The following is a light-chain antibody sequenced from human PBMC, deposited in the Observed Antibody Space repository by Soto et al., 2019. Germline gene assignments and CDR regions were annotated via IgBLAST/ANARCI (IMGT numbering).Light chain of an antibody. V-gene: IGLV2-14*01. CDR2: EVS. CDR1: SSDVGGYNY. Sequence: QSALTQPASVSGSPGQSITISCTGTSSDVGGYNYVSWYQHHPGKAPKLIIYEVSNRPSGVSHRFSGAKSGNTASLTISGLQADDEADYYCSSYTSSSTVVFGIGTKLTVL. J-gene: IGLJ1*01. CDR3: SSYTSSSTVV.